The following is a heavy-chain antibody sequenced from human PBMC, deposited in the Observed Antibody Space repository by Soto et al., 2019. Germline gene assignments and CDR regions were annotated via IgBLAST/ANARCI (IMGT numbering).Heavy chain of an antibody. CDR2: ISSDGSDK. CDR3: AKWSDVARQELDY. D-gene: IGHD3-3*01. J-gene: IGHJ4*02. V-gene: IGHV3-30*18. Sequence: QVQLVESGGGVVQPGRSLRLSCAASGFTFSNFGMHWVRQAPGKGLEWVAAISSDGSDKYYSDSVKGRFTISRDNSKNTLFLQMNSLRVEDTAAYYCAKWSDVARQELDYWGQGTLVTVSS. CDR1: GFTFSNFG.